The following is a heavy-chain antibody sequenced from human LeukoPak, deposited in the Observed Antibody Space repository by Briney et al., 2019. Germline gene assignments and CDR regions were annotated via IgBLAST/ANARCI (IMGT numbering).Heavy chain of an antibody. J-gene: IGHJ4*02. Sequence: GGSLRLSCAASGFTFSRYGMHWVRQAPGKGLEWVAVISYDGNNKYYGDSVKGRFTISRDNSKNTLYLQMNSLRVEDTAVYYCAKDPTAMVTGAFDYWGQGTLVTVSS. D-gene: IGHD5-18*01. CDR2: ISYDGNNK. CDR3: AKDPTAMVTGAFDY. CDR1: GFTFSRYG. V-gene: IGHV3-30*18.